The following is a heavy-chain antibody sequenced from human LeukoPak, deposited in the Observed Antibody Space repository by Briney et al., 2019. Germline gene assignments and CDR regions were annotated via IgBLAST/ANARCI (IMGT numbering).Heavy chain of an antibody. CDR2: IYYSGST. J-gene: IGHJ6*01. V-gene: IGHV4-59*01. CDR3: ARRRSFWSGYYAYGMDV. CDR1: GGSFSGYY. Sequence: KPSETLSLTCAVYGGSFSGYYWSWIRQPPGKGLEWIGYIYYSGSTNYNPSLKSRVTISVDTSKNQFSLKLSSVTAADTAVYYCARRRSFWSGYYAYGMDVWGQGTTVTVSS. D-gene: IGHD3-3*01.